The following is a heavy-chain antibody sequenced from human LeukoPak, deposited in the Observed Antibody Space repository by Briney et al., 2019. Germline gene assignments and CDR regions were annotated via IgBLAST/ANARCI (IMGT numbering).Heavy chain of an antibody. CDR2: IYYSGST. D-gene: IGHD5/OR15-5a*01. J-gene: IGHJ4*02. Sequence: SETLSLACTVSGGSISSYYWSWIRQPPGKGLEWIGYIYYSGSTNYNPSLKSRVTISVDTSKNQFSLKLSSVTAADTAVYYCASRGPVYGDLGYWGQGTLVTVSS. CDR1: GGSISSYY. V-gene: IGHV4-59*01. CDR3: ASRGPVYGDLGY.